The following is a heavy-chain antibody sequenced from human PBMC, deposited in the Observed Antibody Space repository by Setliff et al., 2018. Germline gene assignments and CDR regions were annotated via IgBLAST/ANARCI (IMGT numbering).Heavy chain of an antibody. CDR1: GGSISSSSYY. D-gene: IGHD3-3*01. Sequence: SETLSLTCTVSGGSISSSSYYWGWIRQPPGKGLEWIGSIYYSGSTYYNPSLKSRVTISVDTSKNQFSLKLSSVTAADTAVYYCARDKSQYNFWSGYYGSWGNYFDYWGQGTLVTVSS. CDR2: IYYSGST. V-gene: IGHV4-39*07. CDR3: ARDKSQYNFWSGYYGSWGNYFDY. J-gene: IGHJ4*02.